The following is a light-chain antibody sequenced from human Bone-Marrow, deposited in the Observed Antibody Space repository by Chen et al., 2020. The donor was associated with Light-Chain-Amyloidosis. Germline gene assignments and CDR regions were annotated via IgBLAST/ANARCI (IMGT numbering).Light chain of an antibody. V-gene: IGLV2-14*01. CDR1: SSDVGGYNY. CDR2: DVS. CDR3: SSYTRRSTLV. Sequence: QSALTQPASVSGSPGQSITISCTGTSSDVGGYNYVSWYQQHPGKSPKLMIYDVSKRPSGVSNRFSGSKSGNAASLTISGLQAEDEADYYCSSYTRRSTLVFGGGTKLTVL. J-gene: IGLJ2*01.